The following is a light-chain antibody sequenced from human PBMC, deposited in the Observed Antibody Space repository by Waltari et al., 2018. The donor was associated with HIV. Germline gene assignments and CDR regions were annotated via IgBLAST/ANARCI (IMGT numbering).Light chain of an antibody. J-gene: IGLJ2*01. Sequence: QSLLTQPPSVSGAPGQRVTISCTGSSSNIGAGYDVHWYQQLPGTAPKLLIYDNNNRPSGVPDRFSGSKSDTSASLAITGLRAEDEADYYCQSYDSSLSGDVVFGGGTSLTVL. CDR2: DNN. CDR3: QSYDSSLSGDVV. V-gene: IGLV1-40*01. CDR1: SSNIGAGYD.